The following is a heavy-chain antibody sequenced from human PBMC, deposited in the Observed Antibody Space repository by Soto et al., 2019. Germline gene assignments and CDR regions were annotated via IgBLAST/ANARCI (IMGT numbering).Heavy chain of an antibody. Sequence: PSETLSLTCTVSGGSISSSSYYWGWIRQPPGKGLEWIGYIYYSGSTNYNPSLKSRVTISVDTSKNQFSLKLSSVTAADTAVYYCARADAEYSYGSFLGAPLPPKVDVWGQGTTVTVSS. V-gene: IGHV4-61*05. CDR1: GGSISSSSYY. J-gene: IGHJ6*02. CDR3: ARADAEYSYGSFLGAPLPPKVDV. D-gene: IGHD5-18*01. CDR2: IYYSGST.